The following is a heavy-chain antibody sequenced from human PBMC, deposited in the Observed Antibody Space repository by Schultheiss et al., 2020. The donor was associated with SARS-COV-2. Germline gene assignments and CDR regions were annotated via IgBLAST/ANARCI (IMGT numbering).Heavy chain of an antibody. Sequence: GGSLRLSCVTSGFAFSDAWMTWVRQAPGGGLEWVGRIQSETEGGTADYAAPVRGRFTISRDDSKNTMYLQMNGLTTDDTAIYYCATYLLCNTSRCLPSPFDYWGPGTLVTVSS. J-gene: IGHJ4*02. CDR1: GFAFSDAW. V-gene: IGHV3-15*01. CDR2: IQSETEGGTA. CDR3: ATYLLCNTSRCLPSPFDY. D-gene: IGHD2/OR15-2a*01.